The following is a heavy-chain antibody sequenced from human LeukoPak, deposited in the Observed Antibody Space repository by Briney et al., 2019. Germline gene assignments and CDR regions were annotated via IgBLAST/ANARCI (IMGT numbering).Heavy chain of an antibody. CDR3: AKDIGSYYDSSGYPDY. V-gene: IGHV3-9*01. J-gene: IGHJ4*02. Sequence: GGSLRLSCAASGFTFDDYAMHWVRQAPGKGLEWVSGISWNSGSIGYADSVKGRFTIPRDNAKNSLYLQMNSLRAEDTALYYCAKDIGSYYDSSGYPDYWGQGTLVTVSS. CDR2: ISWNSGSI. D-gene: IGHD3-22*01. CDR1: GFTFDDYA.